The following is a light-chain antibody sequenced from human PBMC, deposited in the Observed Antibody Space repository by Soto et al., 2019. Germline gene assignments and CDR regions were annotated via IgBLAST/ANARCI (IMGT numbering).Light chain of an antibody. V-gene: IGKV1-5*03. CDR3: QQYDTFSHT. J-gene: IGKJ2*01. CDR2: KAS. CDR1: QNINNW. Sequence: DIQMTQSPSTLSAFVGDTVTITCRASQNINNWLAWYQQKPGKAPKLLIYKASSLESGVPSKFSGSGSETEFTLTISGLQPDDFATYYCQQYDTFSHTFGQGTKLEIK.